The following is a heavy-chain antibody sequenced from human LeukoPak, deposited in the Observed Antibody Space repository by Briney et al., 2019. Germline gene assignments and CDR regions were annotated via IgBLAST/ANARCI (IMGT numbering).Heavy chain of an antibody. V-gene: IGHV3-20*04. CDR1: GFTFDDYG. CDR2: INWNGGST. D-gene: IGHD3-10*01. J-gene: IGHJ3*02. CDR3: ARDGSPMAAFDI. Sequence: TGGSLRLSCAASGFTFDDYGMSWVRQAPGKGLEWVSGINWNGGSTGYADSVKGRFTISRDNAKNSLYLQMNSLRAEDTAVYYCARDGSPMAAFDIWGQGTMVTVSS.